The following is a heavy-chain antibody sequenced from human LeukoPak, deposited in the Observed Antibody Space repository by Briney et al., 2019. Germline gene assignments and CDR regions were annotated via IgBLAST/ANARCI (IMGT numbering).Heavy chain of an antibody. CDR1: GYTFTGYY. CDR2: INPNSGGT. Sequence: GASVKVSCKASGYTFTGYYMHWVRQAPGQGLEWMGWINPNSGGTNYAQKFKGRVTMTRDTSISTAYMELSRLRSDDTAVYNCARVPKATPGHFDYWGQGTLVTVSS. CDR3: ARVPKATPGHFDY. J-gene: IGHJ4*02. V-gene: IGHV1-2*02.